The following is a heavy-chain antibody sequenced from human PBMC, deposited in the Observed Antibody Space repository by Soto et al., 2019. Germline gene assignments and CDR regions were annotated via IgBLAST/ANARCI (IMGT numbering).Heavy chain of an antibody. V-gene: IGHV4-39*01. Sequence: PSETLSLTCTVSGGSISSSSYYWGWIRQPPGKGLEWIGSIYYSGSTYYNPSLKSRVTISVDTSKNQFSLKLSSVTAADTAVYYCARHNLSPSMVRGVISWFDPWGQGTLVTVSS. CDR3: ARHNLSPSMVRGVISWFDP. CDR2: IYYSGST. D-gene: IGHD3-10*01. J-gene: IGHJ5*02. CDR1: GGSISSSSYY.